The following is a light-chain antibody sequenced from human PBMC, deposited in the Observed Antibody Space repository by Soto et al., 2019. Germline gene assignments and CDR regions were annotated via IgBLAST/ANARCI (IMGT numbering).Light chain of an antibody. CDR3: QQYNNWPRT. V-gene: IGKV3-15*01. CDR2: AAS. J-gene: IGKJ1*01. Sequence: VLTQSPATLSLSPGERATVSCRASQSVNINLAWYQQKPGQAPRLLIYAASTRATGFPARFSGSGSGTEFTLTISSLQSEDFAVYFCQQYNNWPRTFGQGTKVDIK. CDR1: QSVNIN.